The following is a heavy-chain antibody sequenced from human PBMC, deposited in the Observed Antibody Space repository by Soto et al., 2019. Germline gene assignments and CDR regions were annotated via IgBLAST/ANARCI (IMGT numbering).Heavy chain of an antibody. Sequence: SETLSLTCTVSGGSISSSSYYWGWIRQPPGKGLEWIGSIYYSGSTYYNPSLKSRVTISVDTSKNQFSLKLSSVTAADTAVYYCARSDTAMVPFVHWGQGALVTVSS. CDR2: IYYSGST. J-gene: IGHJ5*02. CDR1: GGSISSSSYY. V-gene: IGHV4-39*01. D-gene: IGHD5-18*01. CDR3: ARSDTAMVPFVH.